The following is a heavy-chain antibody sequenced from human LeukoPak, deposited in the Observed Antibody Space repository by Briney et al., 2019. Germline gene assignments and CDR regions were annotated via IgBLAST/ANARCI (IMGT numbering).Heavy chain of an antibody. CDR2: IYYSGTT. Sequence: SETLSLNCTVSGGSISSYYWSWIRQPPGKGLEWIGYIYYSGTTNYNPSLKSRVTISVDTSKNQFSLKLSSVTAADAAVYYCARGVYIAAAQYGYWGQGTLVTVSS. CDR3: ARGVYIAAAQYGY. CDR1: GGSISSYY. J-gene: IGHJ4*02. D-gene: IGHD6-13*01. V-gene: IGHV4-59*01.